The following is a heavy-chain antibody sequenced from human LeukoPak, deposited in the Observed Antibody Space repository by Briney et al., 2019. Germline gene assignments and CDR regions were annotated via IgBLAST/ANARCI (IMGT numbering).Heavy chain of an antibody. V-gene: IGHV5-51*01. D-gene: IGHD6-6*01. Sequence: GESLKISCKGSGYSFTSYRIGWVRQMPGKGLEWMGIIYPGDSDTRYSPSFQGQVTISADKSISTAYLQWSSLKASDTAMYYCATSIAARHWYFDLWGRGTLVTVSS. CDR3: ATSIAARHWYFDL. CDR2: IYPGDSDT. J-gene: IGHJ2*01. CDR1: GYSFTSYR.